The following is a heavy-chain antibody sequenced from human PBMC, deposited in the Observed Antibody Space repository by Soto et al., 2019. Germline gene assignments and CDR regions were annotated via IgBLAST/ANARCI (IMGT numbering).Heavy chain of an antibody. CDR2: INPGTAYR. CDR1: GYTLPNYS. D-gene: IGHD2-8*01. CDR3: TRDLNGGNPFDY. V-gene: IGHV1-3*01. Sequence: QVQFVQSGAEVKKPGASVRLSCKPSGYTLPNYSIQWVRQAAGQGLQCLGWINPGTAYRESSQRFQGRLTLSMNNSATTFYMDLTSLTSEDTAVYFCTRDLNGGNPFDYWGQGTLVTVSS. J-gene: IGHJ4*02.